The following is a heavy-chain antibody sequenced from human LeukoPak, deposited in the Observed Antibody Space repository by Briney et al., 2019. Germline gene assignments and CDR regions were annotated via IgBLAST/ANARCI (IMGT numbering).Heavy chain of an antibody. J-gene: IGHJ6*02. CDR2: ISDSGGST. CDR1: GFTFSSYA. CDR3: ARAVREGYGMDV. V-gene: IGHV3-23*01. Sequence: GGSLRLSCAASGFTFSSYAMSWVRQAPGKGLEWVSGISDSGGSTYYADSVKGRFTISRDNSKDTLYLQMNSLRAEDTAVYYSARAVREGYGMDVWGQGTTVTVSS.